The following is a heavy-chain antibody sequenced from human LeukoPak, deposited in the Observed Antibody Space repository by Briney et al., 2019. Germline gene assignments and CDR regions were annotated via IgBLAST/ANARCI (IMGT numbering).Heavy chain of an antibody. CDR3: ARGPAEYYDSSGYSFDY. CDR2: IIPIFGTA. J-gene: IGHJ4*02. V-gene: IGHV1-69*05. Sequence: GSSVKVSCKASGGTFSSYAISWVRQAPGQGLEWMGGIIPIFGTANYAQKFQGRVTITTDESTSTAYMELSSLRSEDTAVYYCARGPAEYYDSSGYSFDYWGQGTPVTVSS. D-gene: IGHD3-22*01. CDR1: GGTFSSYA.